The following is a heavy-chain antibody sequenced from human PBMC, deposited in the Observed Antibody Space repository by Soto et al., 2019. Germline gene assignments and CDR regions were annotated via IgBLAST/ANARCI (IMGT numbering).Heavy chain of an antibody. CDR1: GDSISSYY. CDR2: IYYSGTT. CDR3: AKLGFPYSYGYLFNY. Sequence: SETLSLICTVSGDSISSYYWTWIRQPPGKDLEWIGFIYYSGTTNYNPSLKSRVTISVDTSKNQFSLKLNSVTAADTAVYYCAKLGFPYSYGYLFNYWGQGTLVTVSS. D-gene: IGHD5-18*01. J-gene: IGHJ4*02. V-gene: IGHV4-59*01.